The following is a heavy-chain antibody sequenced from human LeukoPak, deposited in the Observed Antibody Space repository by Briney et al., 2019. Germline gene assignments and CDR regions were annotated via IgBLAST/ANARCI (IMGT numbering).Heavy chain of an antibody. Sequence: GGSLRLSCAASGFTFSSYAMSWVRQAPGKGLELVSGIRGSGGSTYYADSVKGRFTISRDNSKNTLYLQMNSLRAEDTAVYYCATTLLRASTYMDVWGKGTTVTVSS. CDR2: IRGSGGST. V-gene: IGHV3-23*01. CDR1: GFTFSSYA. J-gene: IGHJ6*03. CDR3: ATTLLRASTYMDV. D-gene: IGHD1-1*01.